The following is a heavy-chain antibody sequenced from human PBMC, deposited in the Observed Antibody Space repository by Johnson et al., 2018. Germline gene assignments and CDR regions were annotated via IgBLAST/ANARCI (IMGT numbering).Heavy chain of an antibody. CDR2: IKQDGSEK. CDR1: GFTFSSYW. CDR3: ARTYCSVGSCYAPLDAFDI. Sequence: VQLVQSGGGLVQXGGSLILXCAASGFTFSSYWMTWVRQAPGKGLEWVANIKQDGSEKSYVDSVKGRFTIARDNAKNSLYLQMSSLRAEDTAVYYCARTYCSVGSCYAPLDAFDIWGQGTMVTVSS. D-gene: IGHD2-15*01. V-gene: IGHV3-7*01. J-gene: IGHJ3*02.